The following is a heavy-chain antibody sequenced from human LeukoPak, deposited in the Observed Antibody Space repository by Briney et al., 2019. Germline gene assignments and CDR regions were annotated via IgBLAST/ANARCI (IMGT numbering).Heavy chain of an antibody. CDR3: ARERGEEYSSGWYKTNFFDT. CDR1: GYSISSGYY. V-gene: IGHV4-38-2*02. CDR2: GDYSGGT. Sequence: SETLSLTCTVSGYSISSGYYWGWIRQPPGKGLEWIASGDYSGGTYYNPSLESRVAISADMSKNQISLKLSSVTAADTALYYCARERGEEYSSGWYKTNFFDTWGQGTRVTVSS. D-gene: IGHD6-19*01. J-gene: IGHJ4*02.